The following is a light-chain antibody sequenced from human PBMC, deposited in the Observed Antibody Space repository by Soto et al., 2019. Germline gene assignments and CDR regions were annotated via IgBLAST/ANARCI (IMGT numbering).Light chain of an antibody. CDR1: QRVSSNY. J-gene: IGKJ1*01. CDR2: GAS. Sequence: EIVLTQSPGTLSLSPGERATLSCRASQRVSSNYLAWCQQKPGQAPRLLIYGASSRATVIPDRFSGSGSGTDFTLTISRLEPEDFAVYYCQQYGNSPWTFGQGTKVEIK. V-gene: IGKV3-20*01. CDR3: QQYGNSPWT.